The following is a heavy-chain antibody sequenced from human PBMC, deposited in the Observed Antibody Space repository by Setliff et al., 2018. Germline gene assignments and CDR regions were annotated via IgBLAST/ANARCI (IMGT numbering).Heavy chain of an antibody. CDR1: AGSINLYY. J-gene: IGHJ4*02. Sequence: PSETLSLTCTVSAGSINLYYWSWIRQPPGKEMEWIGYMHYTGTASFNPALKSRVTISVDTSKNQFSLKLSSVTAEDTAVYYCARDRRRVFGDYVNNLDYWGQGTLVTVSS. CDR3: ARDRRRVFGDYVNNLDY. CDR2: MHYTGTA. V-gene: IGHV4-59*01. D-gene: IGHD3-10*02.